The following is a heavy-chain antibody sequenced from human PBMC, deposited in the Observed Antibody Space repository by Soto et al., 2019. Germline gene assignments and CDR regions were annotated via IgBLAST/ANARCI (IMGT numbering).Heavy chain of an antibody. V-gene: IGHV1-18*01. D-gene: IGHD2-2*01. Sequence: GASVKVSCKASGYTFTSYGISWVRQAPGQGLEWMGWISAYNGNTNYAQKLQGRVTMTTDTSTSTAYMELRSLRSDDTAVYYCARESRCSSTSCYAVYYYYGMDVWGQGTTVTVSS. CDR2: ISAYNGNT. CDR1: GYTFTSYG. CDR3: ARESRCSSTSCYAVYYYYGMDV. J-gene: IGHJ6*02.